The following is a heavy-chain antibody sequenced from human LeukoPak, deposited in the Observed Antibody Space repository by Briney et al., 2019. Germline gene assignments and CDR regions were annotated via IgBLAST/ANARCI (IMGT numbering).Heavy chain of an antibody. CDR1: GYTFTGHY. J-gene: IGHJ3*02. D-gene: IGHD3-22*01. V-gene: IGHV1-2*02. Sequence: ASVKASCKSSGYTFTGHYLHWVRQAPGQGLEWMGWINPNIGATNYAQKFQGRVTMTRDTSITTAYMELSRLRSDDTAMYYCSRVGDYYDTSTDAFDIWGQGTMVTVSS. CDR3: SRVGDYYDTSTDAFDI. CDR2: INPNIGAT.